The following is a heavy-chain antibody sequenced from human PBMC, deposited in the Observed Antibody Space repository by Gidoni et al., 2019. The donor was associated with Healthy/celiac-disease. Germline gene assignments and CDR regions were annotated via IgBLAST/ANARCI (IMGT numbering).Heavy chain of an antibody. Sequence: QVQLVESGGGVVQPGRSLRLSCAAAGFTFSSYGMHWVRQAPGKGLGWVAVIWYDGSNKYYADSVKGRFTISRDNSKNTLYLQMNSLRAEDTAVYYCARAPGYCSGGSCYPDYWGQGTLVTVSS. CDR3: ARAPGYCSGGSCYPDY. CDR2: IWYDGSNK. CDR1: GFTFSSYG. D-gene: IGHD2-15*01. J-gene: IGHJ4*02. V-gene: IGHV3-33*01.